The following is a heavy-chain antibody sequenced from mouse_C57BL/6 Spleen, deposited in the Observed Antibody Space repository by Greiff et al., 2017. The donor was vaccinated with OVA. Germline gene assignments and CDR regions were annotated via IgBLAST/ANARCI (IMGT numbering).Heavy chain of an antibody. CDR3: ARSRGNYPLDY. Sequence: QVQLKQPGTELVKPGASVKLSCKASGYTFTSYWMHWVKQRHGQGLEWIGNINPSNGGTNYNEKFKSKATLTVDKSSITAYMQLSSLTSEDSAVYYCARSRGNYPLDYWGQGTTLTVSS. J-gene: IGHJ2*01. CDR2: INPSNGGT. CDR1: GYTFTSYW. D-gene: IGHD2-1*01. V-gene: IGHV1-53*01.